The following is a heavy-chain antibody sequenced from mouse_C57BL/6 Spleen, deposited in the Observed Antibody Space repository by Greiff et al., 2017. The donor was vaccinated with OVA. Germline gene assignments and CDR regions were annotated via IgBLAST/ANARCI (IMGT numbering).Heavy chain of an antibody. V-gene: IGHV8-12*01. CDR3: AGRVRLGGLYYAMDY. J-gene: IGHJ4*01. Sequence: QVTLKASGPGILQPSQTLSLTCSFSGFSLSTSGMGVSWIRQPSGKGLEWLAHTYWDDDKRYNPSLKSRLTLSKDTSRNQVFLKITSLDTADTATYYCAGRVRLGGLYYAMDYWGQGTSVTVSS. D-gene: IGHD3-3*01. CDR1: GFSLSTSGMG. CDR2: TYWDDDK.